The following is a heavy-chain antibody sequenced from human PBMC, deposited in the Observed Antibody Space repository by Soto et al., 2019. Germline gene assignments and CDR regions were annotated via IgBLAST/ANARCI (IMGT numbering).Heavy chain of an antibody. V-gene: IGHV1-2*02. CDR3: ASAAVTGTAGLDF. CDR1: GYTFSGFY. J-gene: IGHJ4*02. D-gene: IGHD6-19*01. CDR2: INPNSGGT. Sequence: ASVKLSCKASGYTFSGFYMHWVRQAPGQGLEWMGWINPNSGGTKSAEKFQGRVTMTRDTSISTAYMELSRLTSDDTAVYYCASAAVTGTAGLDFWGQGTQVTVSS.